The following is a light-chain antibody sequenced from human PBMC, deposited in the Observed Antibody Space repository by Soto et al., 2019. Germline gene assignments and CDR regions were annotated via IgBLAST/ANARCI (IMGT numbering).Light chain of an antibody. Sequence: EIGLTQSPGTLSLSPGERATLSCRASQSVSSSYLAWYQQKPGQAPRLLIYGASIRATGIPDRFSGSGSGTDFTLTISRLEPEDFAVYYCHQYGTSPSWTFGQGTKVEIK. V-gene: IGKV3-20*01. CDR2: GAS. CDR3: HQYGTSPSWT. J-gene: IGKJ1*01. CDR1: QSVSSSY.